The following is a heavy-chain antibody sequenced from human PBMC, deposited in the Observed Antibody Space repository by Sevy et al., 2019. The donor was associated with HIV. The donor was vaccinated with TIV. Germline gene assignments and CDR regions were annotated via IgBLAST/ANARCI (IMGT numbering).Heavy chain of an antibody. D-gene: IGHD3-22*01. CDR2: ISGSGGST. Sequence: GGSLRLSCAASGFTFSSYAMSWVRQAPGKGLEWVSAISGSGGSTYYADSVKGRFTISRDNSKNTLYLQMNSLRAEDTAVYYCAKDLVGGGRNYYDGSGYYGWDYYGMDVWGQGTTVTVSS. CDR1: GFTFSSYA. J-gene: IGHJ6*02. CDR3: AKDLVGGGRNYYDGSGYYGWDYYGMDV. V-gene: IGHV3-23*01.